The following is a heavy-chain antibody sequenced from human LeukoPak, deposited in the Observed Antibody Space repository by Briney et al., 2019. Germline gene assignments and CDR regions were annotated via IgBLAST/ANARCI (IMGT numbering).Heavy chain of an antibody. Sequence: PSETLSLTCTVSGGSISSGGYYWSWIRQHPGKGLEWIGYIYYSGSTYYNPSLKSRVTISVDTSKNQFSLKLSSVTAADTAVYYCARVDYGDYPFDYWGQGTLVTVSS. J-gene: IGHJ4*02. CDR1: GGSISSGGYY. CDR3: ARVDYGDYPFDY. V-gene: IGHV4-31*03. CDR2: IYYSGST. D-gene: IGHD4-17*01.